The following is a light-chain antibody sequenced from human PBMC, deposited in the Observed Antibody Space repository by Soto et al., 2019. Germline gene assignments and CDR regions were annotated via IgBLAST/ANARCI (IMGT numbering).Light chain of an antibody. CDR3: SSYTTSSTVI. CDR2: DVS. Sequence: QSVLTQPASVSGSPGQTITISCTGTSSDVIGYNYVSWYQQHPGKAPKLMIYDVSNRPSGVSNRFSGSKSGNTASLTISGLQAEDEAVYYCSSYTTSSTVIFGGGTKLTVL. CDR1: SSDVIGYNY. J-gene: IGLJ2*01. V-gene: IGLV2-14*01.